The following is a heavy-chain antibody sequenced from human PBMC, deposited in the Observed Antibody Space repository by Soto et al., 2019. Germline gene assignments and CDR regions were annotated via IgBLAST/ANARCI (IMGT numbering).Heavy chain of an antibody. J-gene: IGHJ4*02. V-gene: IGHV4-34*01. Sequence: QVQLQQWGAGLLKPSETLSLTCAVYGGSFSGYYWSWIRQPPGKGLEWVGAINHRGSTNYNPSLKSRVTISEDTSQNQFALKRSSVTAADTAVYYCARAVVGARGGRPFYYWGQGTLVTVSS. CDR2: INHRGST. D-gene: IGHD1-26*01. CDR3: ARAVVGARGGRPFYY. CDR1: GGSFSGYY.